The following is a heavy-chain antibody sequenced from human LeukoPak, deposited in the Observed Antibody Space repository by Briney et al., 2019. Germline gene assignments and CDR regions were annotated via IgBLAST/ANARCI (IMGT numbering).Heavy chain of an antibody. D-gene: IGHD3-9*01. CDR2: INHSGST. CDR3: ARAGRYFDWLFRAFDI. CDR1: GGSFSGYY. J-gene: IGHJ3*02. Sequence: SETLSLTCAVYGGSFSGYYWSWIRQPPGKGLEWIGEINHSGSTNYNPSLESRVTISVDTSKNQFSLKLSSVTAADTAVYYCARAGRYFDWLFRAFDIWGQGTMVTVSS. V-gene: IGHV4-34*01.